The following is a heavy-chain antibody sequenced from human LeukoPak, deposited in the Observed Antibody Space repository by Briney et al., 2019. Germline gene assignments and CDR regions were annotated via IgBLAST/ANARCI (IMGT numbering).Heavy chain of an antibody. V-gene: IGHV3-53*01. CDR1: GFTVSNNY. CDR3: ARDSDSGYGPFAS. CDR2: IHSGGTT. Sequence: GGSLRLSCAASGFTVSNNYMSWVRQAPGRELEWVSVIHSGGTTNYADSVQGRFTISRDNSKTTVYLHMNSLRAEDTAVYYCARDSDSGYGPFASWGQGTLVTVSS. J-gene: IGHJ4*02. D-gene: IGHD5-12*01.